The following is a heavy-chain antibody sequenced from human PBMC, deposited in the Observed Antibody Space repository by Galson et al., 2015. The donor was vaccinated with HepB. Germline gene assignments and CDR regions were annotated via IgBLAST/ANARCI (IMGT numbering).Heavy chain of an antibody. CDR2: IYPGDPES. Sequence: QSGAEVKKPGDSLKISCKGSGYNFNTYWIAWVRQMPGKGLEWMGIIYPGDPESRYSPSFQGQVTISADKSSSTAYLQWTSLKASDSAVYFCARLHDFTVAAAGPMDVWGKGTTVTVSS. CDR1: GYNFNTYW. CDR3: ARLHDFTVAAAGPMDV. V-gene: IGHV5-51*03. D-gene: IGHD6-13*01. J-gene: IGHJ6*03.